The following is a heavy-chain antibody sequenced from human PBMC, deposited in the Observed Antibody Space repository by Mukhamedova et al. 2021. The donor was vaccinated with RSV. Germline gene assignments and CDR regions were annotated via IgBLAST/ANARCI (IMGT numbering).Heavy chain of an antibody. CDR3: ARGHCSGGSCYLFDY. CDR2: ISSTGTTI. D-gene: IGHD2-15*01. J-gene: IGHJ4*02. Sequence: GKGLEWVPYISSTGTTIYYADSVKGRFTISRDNAKNSLYMQMNSLTAEDTALYYCARGHCSGGSCYLFDYWGRGTLVSVSS. V-gene: IGHV3-48*03.